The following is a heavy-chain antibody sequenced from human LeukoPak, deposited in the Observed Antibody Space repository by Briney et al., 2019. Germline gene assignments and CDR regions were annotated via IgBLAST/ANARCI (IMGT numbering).Heavy chain of an antibody. D-gene: IGHD6-6*01. CDR3: ARVPIAARPMTWLDY. CDR2: ISILTLYI. Sequence: ISILTLYIYYPPSVTPLFTISRDNANNSLYLQINSLRAEDTAVYYCARVPIAARPMTWLDYWGQGTLVTVSS. V-gene: IGHV3-21*01. J-gene: IGHJ4*02.